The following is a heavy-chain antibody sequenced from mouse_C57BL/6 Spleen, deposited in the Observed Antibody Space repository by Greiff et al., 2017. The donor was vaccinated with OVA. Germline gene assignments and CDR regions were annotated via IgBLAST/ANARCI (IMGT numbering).Heavy chain of an antibody. V-gene: IGHV2-3*01. Sequence: VKLVESGPGLVAPSQSLSITCTVSGFSFTSYGVSWVRQPPGKGLEWLGVIWGDGSTNYHSALISRLTISKDNSKSQVFLKLNSLQTDDTATYYCASTVVDWYFDVWGTGTTVTVSS. D-gene: IGHD1-1*01. CDR2: IWGDGST. CDR1: GFSFTSYG. J-gene: IGHJ1*03. CDR3: ASTVVDWYFDV.